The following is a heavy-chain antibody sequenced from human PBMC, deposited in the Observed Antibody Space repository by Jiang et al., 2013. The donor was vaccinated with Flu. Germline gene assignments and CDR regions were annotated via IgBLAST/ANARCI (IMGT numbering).Heavy chain of an antibody. D-gene: IGHD3-3*01. V-gene: IGHV3-66*02. CDR3: ARDWRGPDFWSGYYICYGMDV. J-gene: IGHJ6*02. CDR2: IYSGGST. Sequence: RLSCAASGFTVSSNYMSWVRQAPGKGLEWVSVIYSGGSTYYADSVKGRFTISRDNSKNTLYLQMNSLRAEDTAVYYCARDWRGPDFWSGYYICYGMDVWGQGTTVTVSS. CDR1: GFTVSSNY.